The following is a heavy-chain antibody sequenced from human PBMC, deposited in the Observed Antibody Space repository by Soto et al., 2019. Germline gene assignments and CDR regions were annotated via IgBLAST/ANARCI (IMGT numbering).Heavy chain of an antibody. Sequence: SETLSLTCSVSTYSISSGFFWGCIRQPPGKGLEWIGSIFHTGDTYYNPSLKSRITMSVDTSRNQFSLKLTSLTAADTAVYYCARDTNSLDPWGQGTLVTVSS. CDR2: IFHTGDT. V-gene: IGHV4-38-2*02. D-gene: IGHD1-1*01. J-gene: IGHJ5*02. CDR1: TYSISSGFF. CDR3: ARDTNSLDP.